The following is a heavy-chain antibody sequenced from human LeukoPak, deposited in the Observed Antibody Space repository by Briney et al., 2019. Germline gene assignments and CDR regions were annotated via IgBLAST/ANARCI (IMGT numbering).Heavy chain of an antibody. CDR1: GGSIIRSSYY. Sequence: SETLSLTCTVSGGSIIRSSYYWGWIRQPPGKGLEWIGSIYYSGSTYYNPSLKSRVTISVDTSKNQFSLKLSSVTAADTAVYYCARSARDYAWFDPWGQGTLVTVSS. V-gene: IGHV4-39*01. CDR3: ARSARDYAWFDP. J-gene: IGHJ5*02. D-gene: IGHD4-17*01. CDR2: IYYSGST.